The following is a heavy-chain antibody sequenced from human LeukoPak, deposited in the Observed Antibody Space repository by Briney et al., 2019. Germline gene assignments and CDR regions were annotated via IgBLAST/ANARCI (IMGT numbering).Heavy chain of an antibody. CDR2: VSYDGTKQ. D-gene: IGHD3/OR15-3a*01. CDR1: GFTFSNCA. V-gene: IGHV3-30*04. CDR3: VRDPPDWFLDHDACDI. Sequence: GGSLRLSCAASGFTFSNCAMHWVRQAPGKGLEWLAIVSYDGTKQDYTDSVKGRFTISRDNSKNTMDLQMNSLTVEDTGVYYCVRDPPDWFLDHDACDIWGQGTMVTVSS. J-gene: IGHJ3*02.